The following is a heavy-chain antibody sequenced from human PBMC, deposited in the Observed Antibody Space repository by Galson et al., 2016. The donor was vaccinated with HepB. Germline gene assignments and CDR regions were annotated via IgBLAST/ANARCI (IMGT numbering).Heavy chain of an antibody. CDR2: VYPGDSET. CDR1: GYTFSTYW. J-gene: IGHJ4*02. D-gene: IGHD1-1*01. V-gene: IGHV5-51*01. Sequence: QSGAEVKKPGDSLKVSCKGFGYTFSTYWIGWVRQMPGKGLEWMGIVYPGDSETIYSPSFEGQVIISADKSLGTAYLQCSRLKASDTAIDYCARSDWKSYYFDFWGQATLVTVSS. CDR3: ARSDWKSYYFDF.